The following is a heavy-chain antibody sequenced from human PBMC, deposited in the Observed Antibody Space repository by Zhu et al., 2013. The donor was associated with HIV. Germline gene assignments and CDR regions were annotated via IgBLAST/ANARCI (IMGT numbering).Heavy chain of an antibody. Sequence: QVQLVQSGAEVKKPGSSVKVSCKASGGTFSSYAISWVRQAPGQGLEWMGGIIPIFGTANYAQKFQGRVTITADESTSTAYMELSSLRSEDTAVYYCARVKLRWTLKAASYYYYGMDVWGPRGPRSPSPQ. CDR2: IIPIFGTA. J-gene: IGHJ6*01. CDR3: ARVKLRWTLKAASYYYYGMDV. V-gene: IGHV1-69*01. D-gene: IGHD4-17*01. CDR1: GGTFSSYA.